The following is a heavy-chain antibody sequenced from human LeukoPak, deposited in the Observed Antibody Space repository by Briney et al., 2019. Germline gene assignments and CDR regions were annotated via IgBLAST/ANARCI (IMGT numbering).Heavy chain of an antibody. D-gene: IGHD5-12*01. CDR1: GGSFSGYY. J-gene: IGHJ4*02. CDR2: INHSGST. V-gene: IGHV4-34*01. CDR3: ARGHNSGYDRSPPYYFDY. Sequence: SETLSLTCAVYGGSFSGYYWSRIRQPPGKGLEWIGEINHSGSTNYNPSLKSRVTISVDTSKNQSSLKLSSVTAADTAVYYCARGHNSGYDRSPPYYFDYWGQGTLVTVSS.